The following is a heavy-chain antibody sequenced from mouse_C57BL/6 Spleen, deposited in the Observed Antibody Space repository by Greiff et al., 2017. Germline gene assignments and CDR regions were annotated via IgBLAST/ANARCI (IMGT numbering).Heavy chain of an antibody. CDR2: IYPGDGDT. CDR1: GYAFSSYW. CDR3: ARTGLRLPYAMDY. V-gene: IGHV1-80*01. D-gene: IGHD3-2*02. J-gene: IGHJ4*01. Sequence: QVQLQQSGAELVKPGASVKISCKASGYAFSSYWMNWVKQRPGKGLEWIGQIYPGDGDTNYNGKFKGKATLTADKSSSTAYMQLSSLTSEDSAVYFCARTGLRLPYAMDYWGQGTSVTVSS.